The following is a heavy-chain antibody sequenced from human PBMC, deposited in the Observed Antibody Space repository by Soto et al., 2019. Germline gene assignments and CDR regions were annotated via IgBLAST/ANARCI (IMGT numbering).Heavy chain of an antibody. J-gene: IGHJ4*02. Sequence: GASVKVSCTASGYTFTSYAMHWVRQAPGQRLEWMGWINAGNGNTKYSQKFQGRVTITRDTSASTAYMELSSLRSEDTAVYYCARSDLYYDFWSGYFDYWGQGTLVTVSS. CDR3: ARSDLYYDFWSGYFDY. CDR2: INAGNGNT. V-gene: IGHV1-3*01. D-gene: IGHD3-3*01. CDR1: GYTFTSYA.